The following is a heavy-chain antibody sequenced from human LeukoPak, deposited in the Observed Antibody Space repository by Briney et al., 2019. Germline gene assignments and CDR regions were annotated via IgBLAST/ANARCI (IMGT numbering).Heavy chain of an antibody. J-gene: IGHJ3*02. Sequence: ASVKVSCKASGYTFTSYAMNWVRQAPGQGLEWMGWINTNTGNPTYAQGFTGRFVFSLDTSVSTAYLQISSLKAEDTAVYYCARGGFRVRGVIGAFDIWGQGTMVTVSS. V-gene: IGHV7-4-1*02. CDR2: INTNTGNP. CDR3: ARGGFRVRGVIGAFDI. CDR1: GYTFTSYA. D-gene: IGHD3-10*01.